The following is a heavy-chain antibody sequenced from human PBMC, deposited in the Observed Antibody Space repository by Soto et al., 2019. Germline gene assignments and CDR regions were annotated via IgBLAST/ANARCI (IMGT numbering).Heavy chain of an antibody. CDR1: GFAFSHYG. Sequence: QVQLVESGGGVVQPGRSLRLSCAASGFAFSHYGMHWVRQAPGKGLEWVAVIWYDGSDKDYADSVKGRITISRDNSKNTLFLQMDSLRAEDTAVYYCASLKGDFIAWGQGTLVSVSS. CDR2: IWYDGSDK. V-gene: IGHV3-33*01. J-gene: IGHJ4*02. CDR3: ASLKGDFIA. D-gene: IGHD3-3*01.